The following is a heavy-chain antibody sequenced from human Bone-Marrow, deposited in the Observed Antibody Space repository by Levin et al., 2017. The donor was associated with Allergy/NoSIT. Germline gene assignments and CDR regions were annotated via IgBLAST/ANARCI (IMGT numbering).Heavy chain of an antibody. Sequence: ASVKVSCQVSGHTLDELSIYWVRQAPGKGLEWMGGLDPEDGETRYAQKFQGRVSMTEDTSTDTAYMELSSLRSEDMAVYYCAIALIHYDGLTGYPPVLRYWGQGTLVTVSS. V-gene: IGHV1-24*01. CDR2: LDPEDGET. CDR1: GHTLDELS. D-gene: IGHD3-9*01. CDR3: AIALIHYDGLTGYPPVLRY. J-gene: IGHJ4*02.